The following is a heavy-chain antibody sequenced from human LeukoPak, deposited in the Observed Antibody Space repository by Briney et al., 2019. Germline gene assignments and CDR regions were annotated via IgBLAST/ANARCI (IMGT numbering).Heavy chain of an antibody. Sequence: GGSLRLSCTASGFTVSSNYMSWVRQAPGEGLEWVSVIYSGGSTYYADSVKGRFTISRDNSKNTLYLQMNSLRAEDTAVYYCTSDIPHYWGQGTLVTVSS. CDR2: IYSGGST. CDR3: TSDIPHY. V-gene: IGHV3-53*01. D-gene: IGHD3-9*01. CDR1: GFTVSSNY. J-gene: IGHJ4*02.